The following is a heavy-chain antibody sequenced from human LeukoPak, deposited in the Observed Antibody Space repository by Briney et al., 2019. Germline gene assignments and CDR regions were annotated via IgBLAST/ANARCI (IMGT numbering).Heavy chain of an antibody. CDR3: VHRGGAAVGNSYYYSMDA. Sequence: SGPTLVIPTQTLTLTCTFSGFSLSTNQVSVAWIRQPPGKALEWLALIYWDDDKRYSPSLKSRLSISKDASKNQVVLLMTNMDPVDTGTYYCVHRGGAAVGNSYYYSMDAWGKGTTVTVSS. V-gene: IGHV2-5*02. D-gene: IGHD6-19*01. J-gene: IGHJ6*03. CDR1: GFSLSTNQVS. CDR2: IYWDDDK.